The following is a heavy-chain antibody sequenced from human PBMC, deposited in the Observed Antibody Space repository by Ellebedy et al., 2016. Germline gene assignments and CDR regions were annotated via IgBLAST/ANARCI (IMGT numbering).Heavy chain of an antibody. CDR2: ISSSSSTI. Sequence: GGSLRLSCAASGFTFSSYSMNWVRQAPGKGLEWVSYISSSSSTIYYADSVKGRFTISRDNAKNSLYLQMNSLRDEDTAVYYCAREYYDFWSGYYVSGDAFDIWGQGTMVTVSS. D-gene: IGHD3-3*01. J-gene: IGHJ3*02. CDR3: AREYYDFWSGYYVSGDAFDI. V-gene: IGHV3-48*02. CDR1: GFTFSSYS.